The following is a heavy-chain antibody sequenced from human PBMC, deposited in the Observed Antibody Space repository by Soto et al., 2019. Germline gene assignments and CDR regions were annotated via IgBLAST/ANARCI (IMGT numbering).Heavy chain of an antibody. CDR3: AREFSSTSYYYYYGMDV. CDR1: GFTFSSYA. CDR2: ISYDGSNK. D-gene: IGHD2-2*01. J-gene: IGHJ6*02. Sequence: GGSLRLSCAASGFTFSSYAMHWVRQAPGKGLEWVAVISYDGSNKYYADSVKGRFTISRDNSKNTLYLQMNSLRAEDTAVYYCAREFSSTSYYYYYGMDVWGQGTTVTVSS. V-gene: IGHV3-30-3*01.